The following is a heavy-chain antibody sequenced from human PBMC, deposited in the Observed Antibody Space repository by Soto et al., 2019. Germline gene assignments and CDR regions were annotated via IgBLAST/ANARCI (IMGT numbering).Heavy chain of an antibody. CDR2: IYYSGST. Sequence: SETLSLTCTVSVGSISSGDYYWRWIRQPPGKGLEWIGYIYYSGSTYYNPSLKSRVTISVDTSKNQFSLKLSSVTAADTAVYYCTRAREYGDFDYWGQGTLVTVSS. CDR1: VGSISSGDYY. D-gene: IGHD3-10*01. CDR3: TRAREYGDFDY. J-gene: IGHJ4*02. V-gene: IGHV4-30-4*01.